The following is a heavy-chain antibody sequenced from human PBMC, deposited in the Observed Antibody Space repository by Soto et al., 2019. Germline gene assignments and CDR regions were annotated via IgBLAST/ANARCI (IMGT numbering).Heavy chain of an antibody. CDR2: ISGSGGST. CDR3: AKAGGYYYYYGMDV. CDR1: GFTFSSYA. V-gene: IGHV3-23*01. J-gene: IGHJ6*02. Sequence: GGSLRLSCAASGFTFSSYAMSWVRQAPGKGLEWVSAISGSGGSTYYADSVKGRFTISRDNSKNTLYLQMNSLRAEDTAVYYCAKAGGYYYYYGMDVWGQGTTVTVSS.